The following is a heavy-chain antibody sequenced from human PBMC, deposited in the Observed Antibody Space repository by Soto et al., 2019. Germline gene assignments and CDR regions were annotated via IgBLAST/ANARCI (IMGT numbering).Heavy chain of an antibody. Sequence: GGSLRLSCAASGFTFSSYSMNWVRQAPGKGLEWVSYISSSSSTIYYADSVKGRFTISRDNAKNSLYLQMNSLRAEDTAVYYCARGSLLYYGSGSHSLNFDYWGQGTLVTVSS. CDR1: GFTFSSYS. D-gene: IGHD3-10*01. J-gene: IGHJ4*02. V-gene: IGHV3-48*01. CDR2: ISSSSSTI. CDR3: ARGSLLYYGSGSHSLNFDY.